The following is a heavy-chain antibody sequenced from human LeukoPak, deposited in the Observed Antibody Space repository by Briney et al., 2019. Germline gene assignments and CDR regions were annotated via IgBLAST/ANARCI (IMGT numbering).Heavy chain of an antibody. CDR3: ARDTVVTSAFDI. Sequence: SETLSLTCTVSGGSVSSGSYYWSRIRQPPGKGLEWIGYIYYSGSTNYNPSLKSRVTISVDTSKNQFSLKLSSVTAADTAVYYCARDTVVTSAFDIWGQGTMVTVSS. J-gene: IGHJ3*02. V-gene: IGHV4-61*01. CDR2: IYYSGST. CDR1: GGSVSSGSYY. D-gene: IGHD2-21*02.